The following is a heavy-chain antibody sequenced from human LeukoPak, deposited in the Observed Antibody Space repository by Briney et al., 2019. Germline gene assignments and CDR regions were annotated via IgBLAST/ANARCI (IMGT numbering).Heavy chain of an antibody. V-gene: IGHV4-4*02. J-gene: IGHJ4*02. CDR2: IYHSGST. D-gene: IGHD1-26*01. Sequence: SGTLSLTCAVSGGSISSSNWWSWVRQPPGKGLEWIGEIYHSGSTNYNPSLKSRVTISVDKSKNQFSLKLSSVTAADTAVYYCARVSIVGATGPNYWGQGTLVTVSS. CDR3: ARVSIVGATGPNY. CDR1: GGSISSSNW.